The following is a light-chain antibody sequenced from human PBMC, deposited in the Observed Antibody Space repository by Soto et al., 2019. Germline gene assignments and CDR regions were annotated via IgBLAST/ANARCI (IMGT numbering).Light chain of an antibody. CDR3: QQFHYWWT. Sequence: EIVMTQSPATLSVSPGERATLSCRASQSVGSDLAWYQQKPGQAPRLVIYDACTRATGIPARFSGSGSGTEFTLTISSLQSEDFAFYYCQQFHYWWTFGQGTKVDIK. CDR1: QSVGSD. CDR2: DAC. J-gene: IGKJ1*01. V-gene: IGKV3-15*01.